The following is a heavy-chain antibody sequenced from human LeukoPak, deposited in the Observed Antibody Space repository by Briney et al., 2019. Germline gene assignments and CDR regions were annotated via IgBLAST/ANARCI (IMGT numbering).Heavy chain of an antibody. CDR1: GFTFSAYA. CDR2: IDATGGGI. J-gene: IGHJ4*02. Sequence: GGSLRLSCAASGFTFSAYAMSWVRQAPGKGLEWVSCIDATGGGIYYADSVRGRFIISRDNSKKMVYLQMDSLRTEDTAIYYCARGKVNHLGAFDYWGQGTLVAVSS. V-gene: IGHV3-23*01. D-gene: IGHD1-26*01. CDR3: ARGKVNHLGAFDY.